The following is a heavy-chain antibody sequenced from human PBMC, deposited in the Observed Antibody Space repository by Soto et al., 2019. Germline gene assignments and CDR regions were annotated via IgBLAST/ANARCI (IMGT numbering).Heavy chain of an antibody. CDR1: GFTFSSYG. CDR3: ARDPSPQYYDFWSGLDY. CDR2: IWYDGSNK. Sequence: GGSLRLSCAASGFTFSSYGMHWVRQAPGKGLEWVAVIWYDGSNKYYADSAKGRFTISRDNSKNTLYLQMNSLRAEDTAVYYCARDPSPQYYDFWSGLDYWGQGTLVTVSS. V-gene: IGHV3-33*01. D-gene: IGHD3-3*01. J-gene: IGHJ4*02.